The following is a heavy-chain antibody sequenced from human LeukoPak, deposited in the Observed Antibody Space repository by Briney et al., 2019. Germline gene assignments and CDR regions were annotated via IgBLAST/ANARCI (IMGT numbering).Heavy chain of an antibody. J-gene: IGHJ4*02. CDR2: INAGNGNT. D-gene: IGHD6-13*01. Sequence: ASVRVSCKASGYTFTSYGISWVRQAPGQSLEWMGWINAGNGNTKYSQKFQGRVTITRDTSASTAYMELSSLRSEDTAVYYCAREAWGSSCSDYWGQGTLVTVSS. CDR1: GYTFTSYG. CDR3: AREAWGSSCSDY. V-gene: IGHV1-3*01.